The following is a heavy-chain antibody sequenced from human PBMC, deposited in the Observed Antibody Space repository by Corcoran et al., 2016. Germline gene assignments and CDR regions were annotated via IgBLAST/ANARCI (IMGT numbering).Heavy chain of an antibody. CDR1: GFTFSSYG. J-gene: IGHJ4*02. V-gene: IGHV3-33*01. Sequence: QVQLVESGGGVVQPGRSLRLSCAASGFTFSSYGMHWVRQAPGTGLEWVAVIWYDGSNKYYADSVKGRFTISRDNSKNTLYLQMNSLRAEDKAVYYCARDYGSGSYYNVPDYWGQGTLVTGSS. D-gene: IGHD3-10*01. CDR3: ARDYGSGSYYNVPDY. CDR2: IWYDGSNK.